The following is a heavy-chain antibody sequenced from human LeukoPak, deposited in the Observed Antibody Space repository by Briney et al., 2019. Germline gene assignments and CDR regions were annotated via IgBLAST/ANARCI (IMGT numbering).Heavy chain of an antibody. CDR2: IYYSGST. CDR1: GGSISSYY. J-gene: IGHJ4*02. Sequence: PSETLSLTCTVSGGSISSYYWSWIRQPPGKGLEWIGYIYYSGSTNYNPTLKSRVTISVDTSKNQFSLKLSSVTAADTAVYYCARVLRSDMITFGGVIPEDDYWGQGTLVTVSS. D-gene: IGHD3-16*02. V-gene: IGHV4-59*01. CDR3: ARVLRSDMITFGGVIPEDDY.